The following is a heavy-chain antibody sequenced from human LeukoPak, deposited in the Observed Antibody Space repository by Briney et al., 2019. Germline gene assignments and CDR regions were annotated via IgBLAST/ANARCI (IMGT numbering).Heavy chain of an antibody. V-gene: IGHV3-23*01. CDR3: ARESIRSGSLKWFDP. Sequence: GGSLRLSCAASGFTFTSHVMSWVRQSPEKELECVSAFDGSGHTTYYADSVRGRFIISRDNSKKMLYLQMNSLRAEDTATYYCARESIRSGSLKWFDPWGQGTLVTVSS. CDR1: GFTFTSHV. D-gene: IGHD3-3*01. J-gene: IGHJ5*02. CDR2: FDGSGHTT.